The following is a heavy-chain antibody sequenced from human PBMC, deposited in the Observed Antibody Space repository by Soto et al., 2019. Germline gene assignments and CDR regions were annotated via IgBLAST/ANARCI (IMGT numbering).Heavy chain of an antibody. D-gene: IGHD5-18*01. J-gene: IGHJ4*02. Sequence: EVQLVESGGGLVEPGGSLTLSCAASGFTFTNAWMSWVRQAPGKGLEWVGRIKTKTEGETTDYAAPVKGRFTVTRDDSRNTLYLQMNSLKTEDTAVYYCTTLVRGYSYGDHWGQGTQVTVSS. CDR1: GFTFTNAW. CDR3: TTLVRGYSYGDH. CDR2: IKTKTEGETT. V-gene: IGHV3-15*01.